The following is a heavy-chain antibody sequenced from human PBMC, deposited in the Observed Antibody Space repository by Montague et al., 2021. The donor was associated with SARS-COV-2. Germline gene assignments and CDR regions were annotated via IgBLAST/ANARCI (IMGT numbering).Heavy chain of an antibody. V-gene: IGHV4-4*07. CDR3: ARGVGVAPPVVDY. CDR1: GDSITYFY. D-gene: IGHD1-26*01. J-gene: IGHJ4*02. Sequence: ESLSLTCTVSGDSITYFYWNWIRQPPGNGLEWIGRISASGGANYNPSLKSRVTMSMDTSKRQLSLKLNSVTAGDTAVYYCARGVGVAPPVVDYRGRGT. CDR2: ISASGGA.